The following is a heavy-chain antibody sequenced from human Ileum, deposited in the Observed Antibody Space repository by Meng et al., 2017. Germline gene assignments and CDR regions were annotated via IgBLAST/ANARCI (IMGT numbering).Heavy chain of an antibody. D-gene: IGHD7-27*01. CDR1: GFTFSSYA. J-gene: IGHJ3*02. CDR3: ARAHLYGAGDYPFDI. CDR2: ISANGGGI. Sequence: GGSLRLSCEASGFTFSSYAMSRVRQAPGKRLEWVSVISANGGGIYYPDYVKGRVTISRDNSKNTLYLEMNSLRAEDTATYYCARAHLYGAGDYPFDIWGQGTMVTVSS. V-gene: IGHV3-23*01.